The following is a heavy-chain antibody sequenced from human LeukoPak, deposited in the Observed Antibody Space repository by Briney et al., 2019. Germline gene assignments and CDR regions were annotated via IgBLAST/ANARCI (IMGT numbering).Heavy chain of an antibody. J-gene: IGHJ4*02. Sequence: GGSLRLSCAASGFTVSSNYMSWVRQAPGKGLEWVSVIYSGGSTYYADSVKGRFTISRDNSKNTLYLRMNSLRAEDTAVYYCASSNYDVTPYYFDYWGQGTLVTVSS. CDR2: IYSGGST. V-gene: IGHV3-66*02. D-gene: IGHD4-11*01. CDR3: ASSNYDVTPYYFDY. CDR1: GFTVSSNY.